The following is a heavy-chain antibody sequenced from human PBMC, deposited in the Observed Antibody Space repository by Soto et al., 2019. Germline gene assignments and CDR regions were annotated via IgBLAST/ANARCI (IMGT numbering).Heavy chain of an antibody. CDR3: ARDQVAVAENYYYYGMDV. Sequence: QVQLVESGGGVVQPGRSLRLSCAASGFTFSSYAMHWVRQAPGKGLEWVAVISYDGSNKYYADSVKGRFTISRDNSKNTLYLQMNSLRAEDTAVYYCARDQVAVAENYYYYGMDVWGQGTTVTVSS. J-gene: IGHJ6*02. V-gene: IGHV3-30-3*01. CDR2: ISYDGSNK. CDR1: GFTFSSYA. D-gene: IGHD6-19*01.